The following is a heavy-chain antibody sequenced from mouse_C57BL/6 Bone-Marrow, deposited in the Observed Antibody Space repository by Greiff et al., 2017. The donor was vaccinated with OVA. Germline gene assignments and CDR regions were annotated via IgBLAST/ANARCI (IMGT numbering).Heavy chain of an antibody. D-gene: IGHD1-1*01. CDR2: IDPENGDT. J-gene: IGHJ1*03. V-gene: IGHV14-4*01. CDR1: GFNIKDDY. Sequence: VQLQQSGAELVRPGASVKLSCTASGFNIKDDYMHWVKQRPEQGLEWIGWIDPENGDTEYASKFQGKATITADTSSNTAYLQLSSLTSEDTAVYYCTTSCGSSYVVWGTGTTVTVSS. CDR3: TTSCGSSYVV.